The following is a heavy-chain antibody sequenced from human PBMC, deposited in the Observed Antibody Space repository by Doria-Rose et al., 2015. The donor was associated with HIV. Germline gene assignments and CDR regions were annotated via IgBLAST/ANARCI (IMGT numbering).Heavy chain of an antibody. J-gene: IGHJ6*02. CDR2: INQVGSEK. D-gene: IGHD6-13*01. CDR1: RFTFSDYW. Sequence: LSCAASRFTFSDYWMNWARQAPGKGLEWVANINQVGSEKYYEDSLKGRFTVSRENAKNTLYLQMNSLRAEDTAVYYCARGTVSSTSTTYHFYGMDVWGQGTTVTVSS. CDR3: ARGTVSSTSTTYHFYGMDV. V-gene: IGHV3-7*01.